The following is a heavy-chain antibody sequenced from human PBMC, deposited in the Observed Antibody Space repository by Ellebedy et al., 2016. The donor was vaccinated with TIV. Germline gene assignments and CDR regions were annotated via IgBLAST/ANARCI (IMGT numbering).Heavy chain of an antibody. CDR2: IKQDGSEK. D-gene: IGHD4-17*01. CDR1: GFTFSSYW. V-gene: IGHV3-7*03. CDR3: AIDYGDYVFDY. Sequence: GGSLRLXXAASGFTFSSYWMSWVRQAPGKGLEWVANIKQDGSEKYYVDSVKGRFTISRDNAKNSLYLQMNSLRAEDTAVYYCAIDYGDYVFDYWGQGTLVTVSS. J-gene: IGHJ4*02.